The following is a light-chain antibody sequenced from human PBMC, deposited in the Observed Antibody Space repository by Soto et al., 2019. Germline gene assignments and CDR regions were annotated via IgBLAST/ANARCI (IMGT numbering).Light chain of an antibody. CDR2: GNS. V-gene: IGLV1-40*01. CDR3: QSYDSSLSGYV. Sequence: QSVLTHPPSVSGAPGQRVTISRTGSSSNIGAGYDVHWYQQLPGTAPKLLIYGNSNRPSGVPDRFSGSKSGTSASLAITGLQAEDEADYYCQSYDSSLSGYVFGTGTKLTVL. J-gene: IGLJ1*01. CDR1: SSNIGAGYD.